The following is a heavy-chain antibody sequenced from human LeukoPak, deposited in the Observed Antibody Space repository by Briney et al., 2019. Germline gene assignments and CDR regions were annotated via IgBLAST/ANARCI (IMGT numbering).Heavy chain of an antibody. Sequence: GGSLRLSCAASGFTFSSYAMHWVRQAPGKGLEWVAVISYDGSNKYYADSVKGRFTISRDNSKNTLYLQMNSLRADDTAIYYCAKDRYYDTSGPVYYFDYWGRGTLVTVSS. J-gene: IGHJ4*02. CDR1: GFTFSSYA. CDR3: AKDRYYDTSGPVYYFDY. V-gene: IGHV3-30-3*01. D-gene: IGHD3-22*01. CDR2: ISYDGSNK.